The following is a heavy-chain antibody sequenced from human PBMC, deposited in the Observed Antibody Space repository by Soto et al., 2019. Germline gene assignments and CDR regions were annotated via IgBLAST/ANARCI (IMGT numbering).Heavy chain of an antibody. CDR1: GGTFSSYA. CDR2: IIPIFGTA. D-gene: IGHD2-15*01. CDR3: ARGWVVVVAAVYGMDV. Sequence: QVQLVQSGAEVKKPGSSVKVSCKASGGTFSSYAISWVRQAPGQGLEWMGGIIPIFGTANYAQKFQGRGTITADESTSTAYMELSSLRSEDTAVYYCARGWVVVVAAVYGMDVWGQGTTVTVSS. J-gene: IGHJ6*02. V-gene: IGHV1-69*12.